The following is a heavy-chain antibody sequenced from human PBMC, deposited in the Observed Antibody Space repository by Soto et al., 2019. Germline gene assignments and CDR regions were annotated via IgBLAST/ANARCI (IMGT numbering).Heavy chain of an antibody. CDR1: GGTFSSYA. J-gene: IGHJ6*02. D-gene: IGHD6-6*01. CDR3: AKSPDPYSSSNYYYYGMDV. V-gene: IGHV1-69*15. Sequence: QVQLVQSGAEVKKPGSSAKVSCKASGGTFSSYAITWVRQAPGQGLEWMGRIIPIFGTTNYAQKFQGRVTITADESTSTAYMDLSSLRSDDTAVYYCAKSPDPYSSSNYYYYGMDVWGQGTTVTVSS. CDR2: IIPIFGTT.